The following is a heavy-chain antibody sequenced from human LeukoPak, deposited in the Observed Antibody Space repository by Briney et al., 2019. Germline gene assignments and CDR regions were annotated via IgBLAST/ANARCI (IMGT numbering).Heavy chain of an antibody. CDR2: IYYSGST. J-gene: IGHJ3*02. D-gene: IGHD4-17*01. CDR3: ARYSVTSDAFDI. V-gene: IGHV4-59*01. Sequence: SETLSLTCTVSGGSISSYYWSWIRQSPGKGLEWIGYIYYSGSTNYNPSLKSRVTISVDTSKNQFSLKLSSVTAADTAVYYCARYSVTSDAFDIWGQGTMVTVSS. CDR1: GGSISSYY.